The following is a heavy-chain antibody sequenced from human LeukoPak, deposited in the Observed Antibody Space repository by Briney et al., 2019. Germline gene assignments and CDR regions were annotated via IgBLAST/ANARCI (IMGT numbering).Heavy chain of an antibody. V-gene: IGHV3-30*18. Sequence: PGESLRLSCAVSGFTFSSYGMHWVRQAPGKGLGLVAVISYDGSSKYYADSVKGRFTISRDNSKNKLYLQMNSLRAEDTAVYYCAKDRGYCSGGSCYLGYYYGMDVWGKGTTVTVSS. D-gene: IGHD2-15*01. CDR1: GFTFSSYG. CDR2: ISYDGSSK. J-gene: IGHJ6*04. CDR3: AKDRGYCSGGSCYLGYYYGMDV.